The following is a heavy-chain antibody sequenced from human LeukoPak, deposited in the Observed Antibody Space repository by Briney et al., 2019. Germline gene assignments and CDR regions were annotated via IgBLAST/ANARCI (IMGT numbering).Heavy chain of an antibody. CDR3: ARVGAAAGYGMDV. CDR2: INHSGST. J-gene: IGHJ6*02. CDR1: GGSFSGYY. Sequence: SETLSLTCAVYGGSFSGYYWSWIRQPPGKGLEWIGEINHSGSTNYNPSLKSRVTISVDTSKNQFSLKLSSVSAAGTAVYYCARVGAAAGYGMDVWGQGTTVTVSS. V-gene: IGHV4-34*01. D-gene: IGHD6-13*01.